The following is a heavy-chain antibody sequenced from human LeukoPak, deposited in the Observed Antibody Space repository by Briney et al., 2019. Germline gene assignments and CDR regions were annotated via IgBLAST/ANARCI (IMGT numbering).Heavy chain of an antibody. CDR2: IYHSGST. CDR1: GGSISSGGYS. D-gene: IGHD3-10*01. CDR3: ARVSVGEFDY. V-gene: IGHV4-30-2*01. J-gene: IGHJ4*02. Sequence: PSGTLSLTCAVSGGSISSGGYSWSWIRQPPGKGLEWIGYIYHSGSTYYNPSLKSRVTISVDRSKNQFSLKLSSVTAADTAVYYCARVSVGEFDYWGQGTLVTVSS.